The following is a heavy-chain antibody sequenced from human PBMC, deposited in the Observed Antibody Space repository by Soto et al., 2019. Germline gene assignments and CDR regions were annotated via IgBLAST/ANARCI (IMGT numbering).Heavy chain of an antibody. D-gene: IGHD3-10*01. CDR1: GSSISNDYY. CDR2: VSYTGNT. J-gene: IGHJ6*02. Sequence: PSETLSLTCAVSGSSISNDYYWGWIRQPLGKGLEWIGRVSYTGNTYFNPSLKSRVTMSVHTSTNQFSLKLNSMTAADTAVCFCARDPGSGGSPSHYGYAMDVWGRGTTVTVSS. CDR3: ARDPGSGGSPSHYGYAMDV. V-gene: IGHV4-38-2*02.